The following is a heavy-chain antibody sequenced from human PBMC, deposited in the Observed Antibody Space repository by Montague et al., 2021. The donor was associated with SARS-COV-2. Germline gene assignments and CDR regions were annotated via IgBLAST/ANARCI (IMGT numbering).Heavy chain of an antibody. CDR2: IYYTGNT. V-gene: IGHV4-39*02. Sequence: SETLSLTCTVSGGSITNNIDYWAWIRQPPGKGLEWIGCIYYTGNTYYNPSLKSRVTISVVTSKNHFTLKLSSATAAETAVYYCARLKRYFDSSGSPSAFDFWGQGTKVTVSS. D-gene: IGHD3-22*01. J-gene: IGHJ3*01. CDR3: ARLKRYFDSSGSPSAFDF. CDR1: GGSITNNIDY.